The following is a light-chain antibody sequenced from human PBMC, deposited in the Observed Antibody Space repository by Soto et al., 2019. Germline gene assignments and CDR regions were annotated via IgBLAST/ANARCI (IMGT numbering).Light chain of an antibody. V-gene: IGKV1-27*01. J-gene: IGKJ1*01. Sequence: DIQMTQSPSSLSASIGDRVTITCRASQGISIYLAWYQQKPGQVPKLLISAASFLQSGVSSRFGGSGSGTDFTLTISSLQPEDVASYYCQKYSSGPWTFGQGTKVEVK. CDR1: QGISIY. CDR2: AAS. CDR3: QKYSSGPWT.